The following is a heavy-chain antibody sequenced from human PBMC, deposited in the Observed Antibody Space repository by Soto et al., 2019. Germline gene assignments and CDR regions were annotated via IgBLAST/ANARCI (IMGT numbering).Heavy chain of an antibody. V-gene: IGHV1-8*01. Sequence: QVQLVQSGAEVKKPGASVKVSCKASGYTFTSYDINWVRQATGQGLEWMGWMNPNSGDTGYAQNFQGRVTMTRNTPLRTAYMELSRLRSEDTAVYYFARGGYCDSISCLAYYYKGMDVWGQGPTVTGSS. D-gene: IGHD2-2*01. CDR2: MNPNSGDT. CDR3: ARGGYCDSISCLAYYYKGMDV. CDR1: GYTFTSYD. J-gene: IGHJ6*02.